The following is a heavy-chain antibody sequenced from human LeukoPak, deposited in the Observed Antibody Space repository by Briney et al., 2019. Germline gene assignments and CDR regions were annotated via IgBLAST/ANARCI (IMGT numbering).Heavy chain of an antibody. D-gene: IGHD5-12*01. CDR3: ARHTKYSGYEISFDY. CDR1: GYNFSTYW. Sequence: SGESLKISCKGSGYNFSTYWIGWVRQMPGKGLEWMRIIYPGDSDTRYSPSFQGQVTISADKSISTAYLQWSSLKASDTAMYYCARHTKYSGYEISFDYWGQGTLVTVSS. J-gene: IGHJ4*02. V-gene: IGHV5-51*01. CDR2: IYPGDSDT.